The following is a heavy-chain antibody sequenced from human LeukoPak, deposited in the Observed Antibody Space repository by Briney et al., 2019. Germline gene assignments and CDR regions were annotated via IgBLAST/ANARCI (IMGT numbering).Heavy chain of an antibody. J-gene: IGHJ4*02. Sequence: SETLSLTSAVYGGSFSGYYWSWIRQSPGKGMEGIAEINLSGSTNYSPSAKRRVTISVDTSKNQFSLKLSSVTAADTAVYYCARGDGRQQLVLVYWGQGTLVTVSS. CDR2: INLSGST. D-gene: IGHD6-13*01. V-gene: IGHV4-34*01. CDR3: ARGDGRQQLVLVY. CDR1: GGSFSGYY.